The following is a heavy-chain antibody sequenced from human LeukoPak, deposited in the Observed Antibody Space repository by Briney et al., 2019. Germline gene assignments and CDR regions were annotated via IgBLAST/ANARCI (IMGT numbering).Heavy chain of an antibody. Sequence: PGGSLRLSCAASGFILSTYEMNWVRQAPGRGLEWLSYITGSGGKTYYADSVKGRFTISRDNANKLLFLHMNSLRAEDTAVYYCARDLGDYVGYDAFDIWGQGTMVTVSS. CDR2: ITGSGGKT. V-gene: IGHV3-48*03. CDR1: GFILSTYE. D-gene: IGHD4-17*01. J-gene: IGHJ3*02. CDR3: ARDLGDYVGYDAFDI.